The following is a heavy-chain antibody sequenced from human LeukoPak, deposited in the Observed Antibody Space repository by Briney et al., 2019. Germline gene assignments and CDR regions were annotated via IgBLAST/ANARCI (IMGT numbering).Heavy chain of an antibody. D-gene: IGHD2-8*02. Sequence: SVKVSCKASGGTFSSYAISWVRQAPGQGLEWMGRIIPILGIANYAQKFQGRVTITADKSTNTAYMELSSLRSEDTAVYYCARDTGQYYFDYWGQGTLVTVSS. J-gene: IGHJ4*02. CDR3: ARDTGQYYFDY. V-gene: IGHV1-69*04. CDR2: IIPILGIA. CDR1: GGTFSSYA.